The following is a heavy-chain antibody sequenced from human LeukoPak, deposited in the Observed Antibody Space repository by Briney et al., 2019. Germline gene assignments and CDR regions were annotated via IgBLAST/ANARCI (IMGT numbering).Heavy chain of an antibody. J-gene: IGHJ2*01. V-gene: IGHV3-30*04. CDR1: GFTFSSYA. CDR2: ISYDGSNK. Sequence: PGRSLRLSCAASGFTFSSYAMHWVRQAPGKGLEWVAVISYDGSNKYYADSVKGRFTISRDNSKNTLYLQMNSLRAEDTAVYYCANEARSSGWFHWYFDLWGRGTLVTVSS. CDR3: ANEARSSGWFHWYFDL. D-gene: IGHD6-19*01.